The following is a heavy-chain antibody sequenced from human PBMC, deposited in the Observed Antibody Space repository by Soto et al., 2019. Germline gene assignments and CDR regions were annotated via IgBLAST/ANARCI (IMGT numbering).Heavy chain of an antibody. CDR3: ARSYYDSSGDGPAPSYNYYGMDG. V-gene: IGHV3-7*04. Sequence: GGSLRLSCAASGFTFSSYWMSWVRQAPGKGLEWVANIKQDGSEKYYVDSVRGRFTISRDNAKNSLYLQMNSLRAEDTAVYYCARSYYDSSGDGPAPSYNYYGMDGCGKQSTVTAAS. CDR1: GFTFSSYW. CDR2: IKQDGSEK. J-gene: IGHJ6*04. D-gene: IGHD3-22*01.